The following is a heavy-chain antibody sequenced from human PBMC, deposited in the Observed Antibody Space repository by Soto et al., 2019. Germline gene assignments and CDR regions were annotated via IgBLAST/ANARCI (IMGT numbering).Heavy chain of an antibody. Sequence: PSETLSLTCTVSGVSISSSYWSWIRQSRGTGLEWIGYIYYTGTTNYNPSLKRRVTISLDTAKNQFSLNVNSLTTADTAVYFCARGGNRYSNTASGVGGFDFWGQGTLVTVSS. V-gene: IGHV4-59*01. CDR1: GVSISSSY. CDR2: IYYTGTT. J-gene: IGHJ4*02. CDR3: ARGGNRYSNTASGVGGFDF. D-gene: IGHD5-12*01.